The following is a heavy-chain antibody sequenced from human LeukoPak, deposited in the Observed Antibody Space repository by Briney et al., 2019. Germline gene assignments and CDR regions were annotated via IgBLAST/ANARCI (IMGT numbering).Heavy chain of an antibody. D-gene: IGHD3-22*01. CDR3: ARGKYYYDSTGYYPGGDY. Sequence: GGSLRLSCAASGFTFSSYWMSWVRQAPGKGLEWVANIKQDGSEKYYVDSMKGRFTISRDNAKNSLYLQMNSLRAEDTAVYYCARGKYYYDSTGYYPGGDYWGQGTLVTVSS. CDR1: GFTFSSYW. CDR2: IKQDGSEK. J-gene: IGHJ4*02. V-gene: IGHV3-7*01.